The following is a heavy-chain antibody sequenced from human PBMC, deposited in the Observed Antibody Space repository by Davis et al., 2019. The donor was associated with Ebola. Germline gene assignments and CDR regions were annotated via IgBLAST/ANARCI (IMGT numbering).Heavy chain of an antibody. CDR1: GYTFTSYD. V-gene: IGHV1-8*01. Sequence: AASVKVSCKASGYTFTSYDINWVRQATGQGLEWMGWMNPSSGNTGYAQKFQGRVTVTRNTSISTAYMELSSLRSEDTAVYYCARVLVYCSGGSCYRHLDYWGQGTLVTVSS. D-gene: IGHD2-15*01. CDR2: MNPSSGNT. J-gene: IGHJ4*02. CDR3: ARVLVYCSGGSCYRHLDY.